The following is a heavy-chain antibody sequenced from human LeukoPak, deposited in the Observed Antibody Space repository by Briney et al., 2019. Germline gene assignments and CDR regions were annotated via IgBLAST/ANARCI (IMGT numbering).Heavy chain of an antibody. CDR1: GFTFSGYA. J-gene: IGHJ4*02. V-gene: IGHV3-23*01. CDR3: AKDLVLEGAPNVGRPFDY. D-gene: IGHD3-3*01. CDR2: ISGSGGST. Sequence: PGGSLRLSCAASGFTFSGYAMSWVRQAPGKGLEWVSAISGSGGSTYYADSVKGRFTISRDNSKNTLYLQMNSLRAEDTAVYYCAKDLVLEGAPNVGRPFDYWGQGTLVTVSS.